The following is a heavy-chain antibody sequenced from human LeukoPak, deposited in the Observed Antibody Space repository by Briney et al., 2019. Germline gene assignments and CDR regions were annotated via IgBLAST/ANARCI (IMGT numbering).Heavy chain of an antibody. CDR2: ISGSGGNT. J-gene: IGHJ4*02. D-gene: IGHD1-7*01. V-gene: IGHV3-23*01. CDR3: AKDRGDWNFVDFDY. CDR1: GFTFSSYA. Sequence: SGGSLRLSCAASGFTFSSYAMNWVRQAPGKGLEWVSIISGSGGNTYCADSVKGRFTISRDNSKNTLYLQMSSLRAEDTAVYYCAKDRGDWNFVDFDYWGQGTLVTVSS.